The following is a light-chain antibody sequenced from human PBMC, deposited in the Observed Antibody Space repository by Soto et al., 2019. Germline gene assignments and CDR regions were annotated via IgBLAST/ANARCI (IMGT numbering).Light chain of an antibody. CDR3: TSYTGSLTPYV. CDR2: DVS. J-gene: IGLJ1*01. CDR1: RSGFGSYNY. V-gene: IGLV2-14*03. Sequence: QSLLTQPASGSGSLLHSITSSCTGARSGFGSYNYVSWYQQHPGKAPKLMIYDVSNRPSGVSNRFSGSKSGNTASLTISGLQAEVFFDYSCTSYTGSLTPYVFVNVNNVTVL.